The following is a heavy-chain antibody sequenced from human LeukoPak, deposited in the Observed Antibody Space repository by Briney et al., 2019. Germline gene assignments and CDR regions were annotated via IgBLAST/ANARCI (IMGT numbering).Heavy chain of an antibody. V-gene: IGHV3-23*01. CDR1: GFSFSSYA. CDR3: AHSSSSWPDY. D-gene: IGHD6-13*01. CDR2: ISGSGGST. Sequence: GGSPRLSCAASGFSFSSYAMSWVRQAPGKGLEWVSAISGSGGSTYYADSVKGRFTISGHNSKNTLYLQMNSLRAEGTAVYYCAHSSSSWPDYWGQGTLVTVSS. J-gene: IGHJ4*02.